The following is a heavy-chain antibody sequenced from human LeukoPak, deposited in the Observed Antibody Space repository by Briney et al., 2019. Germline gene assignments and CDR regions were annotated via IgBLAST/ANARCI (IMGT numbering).Heavy chain of an antibody. CDR1: GGSISSSSYY. CDR3: ARGITMIVVVHGDAFDI. V-gene: IGHV4-39*01. J-gene: IGHJ3*02. CDR2: IYYSGST. Sequence: SETLSLTCTVSGGSISSSSYYWGWIRQPPGKGLEWIGSIYYSGSTYYNPSLKSRVTISVDTSKNQFSLKLSSVTAADTAVYYCARGITMIVVVHGDAFDIWGQGTMVTVSS. D-gene: IGHD3-22*01.